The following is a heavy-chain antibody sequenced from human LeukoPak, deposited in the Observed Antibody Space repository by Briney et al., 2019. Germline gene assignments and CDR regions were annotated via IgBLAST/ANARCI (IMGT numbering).Heavy chain of an antibody. CDR1: GFTFRNYN. D-gene: IGHD6-19*01. V-gene: IGHV3-30*02. J-gene: IGHJ4*02. CDR3: AKDSSGWATDY. CDR2: IRNDGGNK. Sequence: GGSLRLSCAASGFTFRNYNMHWVRQPPGKGLEWVAFIRNDGGNKNYADSVKGRFTICRDNSKNTLYLQMDSLRAEDMAVYYCAKDSSGWATDYWGQGTLVTVSS.